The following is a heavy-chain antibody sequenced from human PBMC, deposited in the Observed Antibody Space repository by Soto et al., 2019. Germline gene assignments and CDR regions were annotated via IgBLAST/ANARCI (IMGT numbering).Heavy chain of an antibody. CDR3: ASPLGGYQLLAFDY. J-gene: IGHJ4*02. CDR1: GGTFSSYA. CDR2: IIPIFGTA. D-gene: IGHD2-2*01. Sequence: SVKVSCKASGGTFSSYAISWVRQAPGQGLAWMGGIIPIFGTANYAQKFQGRVTITADESTSTAYMELSSLRSEDTAVYYCASPLGGYQLLAFDYWGQGTLVTVSS. V-gene: IGHV1-69*13.